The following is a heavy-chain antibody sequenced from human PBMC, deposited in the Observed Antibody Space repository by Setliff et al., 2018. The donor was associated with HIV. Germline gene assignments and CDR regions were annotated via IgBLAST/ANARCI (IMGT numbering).Heavy chain of an antibody. Sequence: GGSLRLSCEASGFNFDLYAFHWVRQAPGKGLEWVAVVSYDGSYKNYADSVKGRFTISRDNSKSTLYLQMNSLKTEDTAVYYCAKPRRYNTYYFDHWGQGTLVTVSS. V-gene: IGHV3-30*18. D-gene: IGHD3-3*01. J-gene: IGHJ4*02. CDR3: AKPRRYNTYYFDH. CDR1: GFNFDLYA. CDR2: VSYDGSYK.